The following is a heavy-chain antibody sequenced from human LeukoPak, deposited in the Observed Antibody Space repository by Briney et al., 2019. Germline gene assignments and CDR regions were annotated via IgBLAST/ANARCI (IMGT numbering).Heavy chain of an antibody. CDR1: GYTFTSYG. CDR2: ISAYNGNT. J-gene: IGHJ4*02. D-gene: IGHD6-19*01. Sequence: ASVKVSCKASGYTFTSYGISWVRQAPGQGLEWMGWISAYNGNTNYAQKLQGRVTMTTDTSTSTAYMELRSLRSDDTAVYYCAKNSSGWFDPNYLDHGGQGTRVTVPS. V-gene: IGHV1-18*01. CDR3: AKNSSGWFDPNYLDH.